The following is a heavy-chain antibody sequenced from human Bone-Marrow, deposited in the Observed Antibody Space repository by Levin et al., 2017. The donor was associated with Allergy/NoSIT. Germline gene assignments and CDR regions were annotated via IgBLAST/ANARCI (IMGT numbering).Heavy chain of an antibody. D-gene: IGHD1-20*01. V-gene: IGHV1-69*08. CDR2: INPMFGTT. CDR1: GDSFMKYN. Sequence: GASVKVSCKTSGDSFMKYNINWVRQAPGQGLEWMGRINPMFGTTNYAQKFQGRVTITAEKSTTTAYMELSSLRFEDTGVYFCARGWVDHNWNVGDAFDVWGQGTSVSVSS. J-gene: IGHJ3*01. CDR3: ARGWVDHNWNVGDAFDV.